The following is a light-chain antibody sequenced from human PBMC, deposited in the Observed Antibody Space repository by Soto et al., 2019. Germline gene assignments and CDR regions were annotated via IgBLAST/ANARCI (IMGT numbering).Light chain of an antibody. J-gene: IGLJ1*01. CDR3: CSYAASNTFV. V-gene: IGLV2-11*01. CDR2: DVS. Sequence: QSALTQPRSVSGSPGQSVTISCTGTSSDVGGYNHVSWYQQYSGKAPKVMIYDVSKRPSGVPDRFSGSKSGNTASLTISGLQAEDEADYYCCSYAASNTFVFGTGTKVTVL. CDR1: SSDVGGYNH.